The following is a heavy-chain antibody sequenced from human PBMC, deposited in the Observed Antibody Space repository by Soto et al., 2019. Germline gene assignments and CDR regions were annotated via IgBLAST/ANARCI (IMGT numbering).Heavy chain of an antibody. V-gene: IGHV2-5*02. CDR3: VHSRCGGDCLQSYSSHYYSAMNI. D-gene: IGHD2-21*02. J-gene: IGHJ6*02. CDR2: IYWDGDK. CDR1: GFSLSTGGMG. Sequence: QITLKESGPTLVKPTQTLTLTCTFSGFSLSTGGMGVGWIRQPPGKALEWLALIYWDGDKRYSPSMRSRLTSAKATTKNQGVLTMTTMDPVDTATYYCVHSRCGGDCLQSYSSHYYSAMNIWGQGPAVTVSS.